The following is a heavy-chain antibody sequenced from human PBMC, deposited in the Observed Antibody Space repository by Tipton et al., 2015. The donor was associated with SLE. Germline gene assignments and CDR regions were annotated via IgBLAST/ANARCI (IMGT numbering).Heavy chain of an antibody. CDR1: GGSFSDYS. CDR2: INHSGST. J-gene: IGHJ4*02. V-gene: IGHV4-34*01. Sequence: LRLSCAVYGGSFSDYSWSWIRQPPGKGLEWIGEINHSGSTNYNPSLKSQFTISIDTSRNQFSLRLSSVTAADTAVYYCARDCTTGVCYTTSFDYWGQGTLVTVSP. CDR3: ARDCTTGVCYTTSFDY. D-gene: IGHD2-8*01.